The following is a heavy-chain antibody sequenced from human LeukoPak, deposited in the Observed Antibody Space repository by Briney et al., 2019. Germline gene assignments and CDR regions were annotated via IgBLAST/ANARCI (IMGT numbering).Heavy chain of an antibody. CDR3: ARDAPQVPAAGVLAS. J-gene: IGHJ5*02. Sequence: VGALRLSCAASGVTVSDNYMSCVREAPGKRLEWGSAMYSGGDTYYAGSVKGRLTFSSKISKNTLYLQMNGLRTEDTAMYYCARDAPQVPAAGVLASWGQGTLVTVSS. CDR1: GVTVSDNY. V-gene: IGHV3-53*01. D-gene: IGHD2-2*01. CDR2: MYSGGDT.